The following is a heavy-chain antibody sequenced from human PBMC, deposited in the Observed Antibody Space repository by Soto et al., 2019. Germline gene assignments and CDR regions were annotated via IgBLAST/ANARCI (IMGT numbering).Heavy chain of an antibody. Sequence: GGSLRLSCAASGFTFSSYGMHWVRQAPGKGLERVAVIWYDGSNKYYADSVKGRFTISRDNSKNTLYLQMNSLRAEDTAVYYCAADGGNLYFDYWGQGTLVTVSS. D-gene: IGHD2-15*01. CDR3: AADGGNLYFDY. CDR1: GFTFSSYG. CDR2: IWYDGSNK. J-gene: IGHJ4*02. V-gene: IGHV3-33*01.